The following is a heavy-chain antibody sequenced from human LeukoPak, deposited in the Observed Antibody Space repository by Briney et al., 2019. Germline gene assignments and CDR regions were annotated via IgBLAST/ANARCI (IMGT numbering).Heavy chain of an antibody. Sequence: GGSLRLSCAASGFTVSSKYRNWVRQAPGKGLEWVSVIYSGGSTKYADSVKGRFTISRDNSKNTLYLQMNSLRADDTAVYYCIYGYTLDFWGQGTLVTVSS. D-gene: IGHD5-18*01. J-gene: IGHJ4*02. CDR3: IYGYTLDF. CDR2: IYSGGST. V-gene: IGHV3-53*01. CDR1: GFTVSSKY.